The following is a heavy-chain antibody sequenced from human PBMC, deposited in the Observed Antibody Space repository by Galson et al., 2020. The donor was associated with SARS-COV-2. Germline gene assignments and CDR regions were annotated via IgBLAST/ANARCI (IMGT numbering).Heavy chain of an antibody. CDR1: GGTISSYS. D-gene: IGHD3-22*01. CDR2: ISYSGST. J-gene: IGHJ2*01. Sequence: ETSETLCLTCTVSGGTISSYSWSWIRQPPGKGLEWIGYISYSGSTNYNPSLKSRVTISGDTSKNQFSLKLSSVTAADTAVYYCARADYDSSGYYGGYFDLWGRGTLVTVSS. V-gene: IGHV4-59*01. CDR3: ARADYDSSGYYGGYFDL.